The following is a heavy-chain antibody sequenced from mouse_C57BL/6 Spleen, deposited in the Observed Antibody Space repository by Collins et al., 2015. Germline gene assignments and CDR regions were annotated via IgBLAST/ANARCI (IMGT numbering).Heavy chain of an antibody. CDR2: INTYTGEP. CDR3: ARYQNYYGSSGGYFDV. J-gene: IGHJ1*01. V-gene: IGHV9-1*02. Sequence: GKGLKWMGWINTYTGEPTYADDFKGRFAFSLETSASTAYLQINNLKNEDMATYFCARYQNYYGSSGGYFDVWGAGTTVTVSS. D-gene: IGHD1-1*01.